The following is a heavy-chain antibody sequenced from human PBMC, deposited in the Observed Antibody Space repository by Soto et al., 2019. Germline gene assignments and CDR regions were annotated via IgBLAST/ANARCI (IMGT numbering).Heavy chain of an antibody. CDR2: ISSSGSYI. V-gene: IGHV3-21*01. Sequence: EVQLVESGGGLVKPGGSLRLSCAASGFTFSSYSMNWFRQAPGKGLEWVSSISSSGSYIYYADSVKGRFTISRDNAKNSLYMQMNSLRAADTAVYYCARDRRDGYNSDYWGQGTLVTVSS. D-gene: IGHD5-12*01. CDR3: ARDRRDGYNSDY. CDR1: GFTFSSYS. J-gene: IGHJ4*02.